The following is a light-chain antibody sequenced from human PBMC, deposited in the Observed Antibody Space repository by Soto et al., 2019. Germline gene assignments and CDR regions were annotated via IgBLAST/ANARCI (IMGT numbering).Light chain of an antibody. J-gene: IGKJ1*01. Sequence: EIVLTQSPGTLSLSPGEGAALSCRASQSLSNNALAWYQQKPGQAPRLLIYGASYRVTGISDRFTGSGSGTDFTLTISRLEPEDFAVYYCQQYASSPCTFGQGTKVEIK. CDR3: QQYASSPCT. CDR1: QSLSNNA. V-gene: IGKV3-20*01. CDR2: GAS.